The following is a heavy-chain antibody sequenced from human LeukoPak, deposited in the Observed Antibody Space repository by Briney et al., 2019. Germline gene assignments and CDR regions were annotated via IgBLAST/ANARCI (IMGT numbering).Heavy chain of an antibody. Sequence: GGSLRLSCTASGFTLSSYEMSWIRQAPGKGLEWVSSIDYSGGDTHYADSVKGRFTISRDNSKNTLYLRMNSLTAEDTAVYYCAKDAGSGWPYYYYFYMDVWGKGTTATISS. CDR2: IDYSGGDT. V-gene: IGHV3-23*01. CDR1: GFTLSSYE. CDR3: AKDAGSGWPYYYYFYMDV. D-gene: IGHD6-19*01. J-gene: IGHJ6*03.